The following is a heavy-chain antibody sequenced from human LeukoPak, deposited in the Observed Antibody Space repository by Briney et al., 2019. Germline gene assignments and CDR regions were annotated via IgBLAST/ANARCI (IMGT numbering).Heavy chain of an antibody. V-gene: IGHV4-61*01. CDR1: GGSVSSGSYY. J-gene: IGHJ5*02. CDR3: ATSRHNSFDP. Sequence: SETLSLTCTVSGGSVSSGSYYWSWIRQPPGKGLEWIGYIYYSGSTNYNPSLKSRVTISVDTSKNQFSLKLSSVTAADTAVYYCATSRHNSFDPWGQGTLVTVSS. D-gene: IGHD1-1*01. CDR2: IYYSGST.